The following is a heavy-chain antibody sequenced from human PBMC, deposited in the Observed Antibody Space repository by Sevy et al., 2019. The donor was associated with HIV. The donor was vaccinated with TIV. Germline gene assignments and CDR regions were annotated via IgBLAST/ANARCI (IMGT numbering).Heavy chain of an antibody. J-gene: IGHJ4*02. Sequence: SETLSLTCAVSGYSISSGYYWGWIRQPPGKGLEWIGSIYHGGSTYYNPSLKSRVTISVDTSKNQFSLKLSSATAADTAVYYCARARYYDSSAYYYFDYWGQGTLVTVSS. V-gene: IGHV4-38-2*01. CDR2: IYHGGST. CDR3: ARARYYDSSAYYYFDY. D-gene: IGHD3-22*01. CDR1: GYSISSGYY.